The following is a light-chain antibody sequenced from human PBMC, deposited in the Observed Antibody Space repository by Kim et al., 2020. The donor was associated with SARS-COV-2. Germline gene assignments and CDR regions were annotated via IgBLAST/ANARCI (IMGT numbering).Light chain of an antibody. J-gene: IGKJ3*01. CDR3: QQTYSLPFT. CDR2: GAS. Sequence: DIQMTQSPSSLSASVGDRVTIACRASQNIDTHLNWYQQKPGKAPKVLIYGASNLQSGVPSRFSGSGSGTDFTLTIDSPQPEDFATYYCQQTYSLPFTFGPGTKVDIK. CDR1: QNIDTH. V-gene: IGKV1-39*01.